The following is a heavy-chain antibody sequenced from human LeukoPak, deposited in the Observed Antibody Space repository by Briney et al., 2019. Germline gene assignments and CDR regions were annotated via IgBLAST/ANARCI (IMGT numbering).Heavy chain of an antibody. V-gene: IGHV1-69*05. CDR2: IIPIFGTA. CDR3: ARSMSAAGHRYYYFYYMDV. J-gene: IGHJ6*03. D-gene: IGHD2-8*01. Sequence: ASLKLSCKASGGTFSSYAFSWVRQPPGQGLEWMGGIIPIFGTANYAQKLQGRVTITTDESTSTAYMELSSLRSEDTAVYYCARSMSAAGHRYYYFYYMDVWGKGTTVSVSS. CDR1: GGTFSSYA.